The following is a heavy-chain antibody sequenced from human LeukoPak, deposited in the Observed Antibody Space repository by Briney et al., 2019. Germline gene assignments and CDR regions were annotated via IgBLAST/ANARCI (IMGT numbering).Heavy chain of an antibody. CDR1: GGTFSSYA. CDR3: ARAPPGRGYATFDY. Sequence: SVKVSCKASGGTFSSYAISWVRQAPGQGLEWMGGIIPIFGTANYAQKFQGRVTITADKSTSTAYMELSSLRSEDTAVYYCARAPPGRGYATFDYWGQGTLVTVSS. V-gene: IGHV1-69*06. D-gene: IGHD6-25*01. CDR2: IIPIFGTA. J-gene: IGHJ4*02.